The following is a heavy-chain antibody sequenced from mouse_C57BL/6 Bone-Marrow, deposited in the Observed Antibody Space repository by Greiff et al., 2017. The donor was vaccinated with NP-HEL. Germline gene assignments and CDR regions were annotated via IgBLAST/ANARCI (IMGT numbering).Heavy chain of an antibody. J-gene: IGHJ1*03. V-gene: IGHV1-69*01. Sequence: QVQLQQPGAELVMPGASVKLSCKASGYTFTSYWMHWVKQRPGQGLEWIGEIDPSDSYTNYNQKFKGKSTLTVDKSSSTAYMQLSSLTSEDSAVYYCARSGTRPYWYFDAWGTGTTVTVSS. CDR1: GYTFTSYW. CDR3: ARSGTRPYWYFDA. CDR2: IDPSDSYT. D-gene: IGHD3-2*02.